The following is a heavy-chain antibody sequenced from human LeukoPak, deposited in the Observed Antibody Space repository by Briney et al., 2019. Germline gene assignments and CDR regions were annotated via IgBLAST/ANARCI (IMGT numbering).Heavy chain of an antibody. J-gene: IGHJ3*02. CDR3: AKDIHPMGVAKIGAFDI. V-gene: IGHV3-9*01. CDR2: ISWNSGSI. D-gene: IGHD5-24*01. CDR1: GFTFDDYA. Sequence: GGSLRLSCAASGFTFDDYAMHWVRQAPGKGLEWVSGISWNSGSIGYADSVKGRFTISRDNAKNSLYLQMNSLSAEDKGLYYCAKDIHPMGVAKIGAFDIWGQGTMVTVSS.